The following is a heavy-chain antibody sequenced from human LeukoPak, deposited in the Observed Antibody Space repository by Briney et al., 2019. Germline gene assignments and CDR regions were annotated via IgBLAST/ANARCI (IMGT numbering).Heavy chain of an antibody. V-gene: IGHV1-2*02. CDR2: INPNSGGT. D-gene: IGHD6-6*01. CDR1: GYTFINHD. J-gene: IGHJ4*02. CDR3: ARSHKYSSSSGPGY. Sequence: ASVKVSCKGYGYTFINHDIDWVRQAAGQGLEWMGWINPNSGGTNYAQKFQGRVTMTRDTSISTAYMELSRLRSDDTAVYYCARSHKYSSSSGPGYWGQGTLVTVSS.